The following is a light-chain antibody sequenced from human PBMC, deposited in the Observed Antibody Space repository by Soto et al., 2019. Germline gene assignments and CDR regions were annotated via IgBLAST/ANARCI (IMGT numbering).Light chain of an antibody. J-gene: IGLJ1*01. CDR1: NSDFAIYNY. CDR3: SSYTDSSNYG. Sequence: QPVLIQPASVTESTGQSITISCTGTNSDFAIYNYVSWYQQQPGKAPNLIIYQVTNRPSGVSNRFSCTRSGNTASLTTSGLQAEDEADHFCSSYTDSSNYGCGTGTKVTVL. CDR2: QVT. V-gene: IGLV2-14*01.